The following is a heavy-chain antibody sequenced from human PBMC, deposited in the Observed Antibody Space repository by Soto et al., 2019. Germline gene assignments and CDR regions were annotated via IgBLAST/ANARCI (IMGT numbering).Heavy chain of an antibody. CDR1: GFTFSSYG. D-gene: IGHD3-10*01. J-gene: IGHJ4*02. CDR3: AKSTRSGSYNY. V-gene: IGHV3-30*18. CDR2: ISYDGSNK. Sequence: VGSLRLSCAASGFTFSSYGMHWVRQAPGKGLEWVAVISYDGSNKYYADSVKGRFTISRDNSKNTLYLQMNSLRAEDTAVYYCAKSTRSGSYNYWGQGTLVTVSS.